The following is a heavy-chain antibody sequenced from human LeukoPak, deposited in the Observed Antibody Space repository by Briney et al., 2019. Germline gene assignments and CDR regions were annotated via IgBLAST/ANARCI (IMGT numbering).Heavy chain of an antibody. CDR3: ASQRIVPAATFGYYYYYIDV. Sequence: SETLSLTCTVSGGSISSYYWSWIRQPPGKGLEWIGYVYYSGSTNYNPSLQSRVTISLDMSQNQFSLRLSSVTAADTAIYYCASQRIVPAATFGYYYYYIDVWGKGTTVTISS. D-gene: IGHD2-2*01. CDR2: VYYSGST. V-gene: IGHV4-59*01. CDR1: GGSISSYY. J-gene: IGHJ6*03.